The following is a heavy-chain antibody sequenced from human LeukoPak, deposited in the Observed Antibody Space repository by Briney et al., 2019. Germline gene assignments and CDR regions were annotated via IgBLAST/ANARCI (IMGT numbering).Heavy chain of an antibody. Sequence: ASVKVSFKASGYTFTGYYMHWVRQAPGQGLEWMGWINPNSGGTNYAQKFQGRVTMTRDTSISTAYMELSRLRSDDTAVYYCARAGSIFGVDYDAFDIWGQGTMVTVSS. V-gene: IGHV1-2*02. CDR2: INPNSGGT. J-gene: IGHJ3*02. CDR3: ARAGSIFGVDYDAFDI. D-gene: IGHD3-3*01. CDR1: GYTFTGYY.